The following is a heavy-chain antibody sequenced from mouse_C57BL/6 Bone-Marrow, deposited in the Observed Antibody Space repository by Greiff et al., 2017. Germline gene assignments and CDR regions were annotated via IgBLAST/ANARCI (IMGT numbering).Heavy chain of an antibody. CDR2: ISSGGSYT. J-gene: IGHJ3*01. Sequence: EVQRVESGGDLVKPGGSLKLSCAASGFTFSSYGMSWVSQTPDKRLEWVATISSGGSYTYYPDSVKGRFTISRDNAKNTLYLQKCSLKSEDTAMYYGASPWFAWFAYWCQGTLVTVTA. V-gene: IGHV5-6*01. CDR1: GFTFSSYG. D-gene: IGHD2-2*01. CDR3: ASPWFAWFAY.